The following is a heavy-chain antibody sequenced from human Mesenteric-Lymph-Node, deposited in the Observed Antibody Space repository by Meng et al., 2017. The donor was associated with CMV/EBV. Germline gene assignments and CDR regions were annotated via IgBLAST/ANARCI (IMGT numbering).Heavy chain of an antibody. J-gene: IGHJ3*02. D-gene: IGHD2-2*01. Sequence: LTFSSYAMHWVRQAPGKGLEWVAVISYDGSDIYNADSVKGRSTISRDNSKDTLYLQMNSLTAEDTAVYYCARDRYCSGIRCSDAFDIWGQGTMVTVSS. CDR2: ISYDGSDI. CDR3: ARDRYCSGIRCSDAFDI. V-gene: IGHV3-30*04. CDR1: LTFSSYA.